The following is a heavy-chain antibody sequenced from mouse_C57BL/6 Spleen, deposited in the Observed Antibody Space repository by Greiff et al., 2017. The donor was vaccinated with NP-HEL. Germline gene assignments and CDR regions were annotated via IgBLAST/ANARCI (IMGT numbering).Heavy chain of an antibody. D-gene: IGHD1-1*01. CDR3: ARRDYYGSPYYYAMDY. CDR1: GYTFTSYW. J-gene: IGHJ4*01. V-gene: IGHV1-55*01. Sequence: QVQLQQPGAELVKPGASVKMSCKASGYTFTSYWITWVKQRPGQGLEWIGDIYPGSGSTNYNEKFKSKATLTVDTSSSTAYMQLSSLTSEDSAVYYCARRDYYGSPYYYAMDYWGQGTSVTVSS. CDR2: IYPGSGST.